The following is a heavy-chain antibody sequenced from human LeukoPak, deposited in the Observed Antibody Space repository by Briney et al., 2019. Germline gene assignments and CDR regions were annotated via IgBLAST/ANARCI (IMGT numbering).Heavy chain of an antibody. V-gene: IGHV4-59*11. J-gene: IGHJ3*01. Sequence: SETLSLTCSISGGSITTHYWTWIRQPPGKGLEWTGYVLYSGITNYNPSLRGRITISVDTSQNQFSLSLRSVTAADTAVYYCARDLTTVTKGFDLWGQGTMVTVSS. D-gene: IGHD4-17*01. CDR3: ARDLTTVTKGFDL. CDR1: GGSITTHY. CDR2: VLYSGIT.